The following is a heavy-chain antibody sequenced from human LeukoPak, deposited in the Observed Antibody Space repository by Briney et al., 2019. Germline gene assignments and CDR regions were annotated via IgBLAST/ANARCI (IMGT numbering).Heavy chain of an antibody. D-gene: IGHD6-19*01. V-gene: IGHV3-23*01. J-gene: IGHJ4*02. CDR2: ICANDGNT. CDR1: GLTFRNYA. Sequence: HPGGSLRLSCAASGLTFRNYAMSWVRQAPGKGLEWVSVICANDGNTYYADAVKGRFTISRDNSKDTLYLQMNSLRAEDTAVYYCARDKAGTMDYWGQGTLVTVSS. CDR3: ARDKAGTMDY.